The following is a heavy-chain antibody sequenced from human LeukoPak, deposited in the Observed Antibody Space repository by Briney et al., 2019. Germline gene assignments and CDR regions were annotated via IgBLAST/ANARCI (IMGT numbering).Heavy chain of an antibody. CDR1: GGSISSSSYY. CDR3: ARGGPRFGVVMGFDY. D-gene: IGHD3-16*01. CDR2: IYYSGST. J-gene: IGHJ4*02. Sequence: SETLSLTCTVSGGSISSSSYYWGWIRQPPGKGLEWIGSIYYSGSTYYNPSLKSRVTISVDTSKNQFSLKLSSVTAADTAVYYCARGGPRFGVVMGFDYWGQGTLVTVSS. V-gene: IGHV4-39*01.